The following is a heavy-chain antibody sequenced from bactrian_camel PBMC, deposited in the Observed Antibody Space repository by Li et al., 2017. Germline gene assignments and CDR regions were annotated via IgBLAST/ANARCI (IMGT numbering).Heavy chain of an antibody. J-gene: IGHJ4*01. D-gene: IGHD1*01. CDR3: AADLRGDIFNPGRFPD. Sequence: VQLVESGGGSVQAGGSLRLSCEASGGTYSHYRPYCMAWVRQPPGKGLEWLATMSSRGGATEYADSVKGRFTISRDKNTLYLEMNSLKPEDSAMYYCAADLRGDIFNPGRFPDWGQGTQVTVS. V-gene: IGHV3S40*01. CDR1: GGTYSHYRPYC. CDR2: MSSRGGAT.